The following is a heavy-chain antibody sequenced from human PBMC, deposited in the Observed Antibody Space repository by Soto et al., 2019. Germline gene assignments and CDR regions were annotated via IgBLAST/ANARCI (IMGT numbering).Heavy chain of an antibody. J-gene: IGHJ4*02. CDR3: ARTLYSGYVDY. D-gene: IGHD1-26*01. CDR2: IHYIGSN. Sequence: SETLSLTCTVSGGSISSGDYYWTWSRQPPGKGVEWIGYIHYIGSNYYNPSLKSRVTISVDTSKNQFSLKLSSMTAADTAVYSCARTLYSGYVDYWGQGTLVTVSS. V-gene: IGHV4-30-4*01. CDR1: GGSISSGDYY.